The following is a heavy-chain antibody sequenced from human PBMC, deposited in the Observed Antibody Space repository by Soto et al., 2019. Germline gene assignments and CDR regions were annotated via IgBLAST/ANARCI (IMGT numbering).Heavy chain of an antibody. CDR1: GYTFTSYD. CDR3: ARSLPDDYYYYGMDV. J-gene: IGHJ6*02. CDR2: MNPNSGNT. Sequence: QVQLVQSGAEVKKPGASVKVSCKASGYTFTSYDINWVRQATGQGLEWMGWMNPNSGNTGYAQKCQGRVTMTRTTCISTAYMELSSLRSEDTAVYYCARSLPDDYYYYGMDVWGQGTTVTVSS. V-gene: IGHV1-8*01.